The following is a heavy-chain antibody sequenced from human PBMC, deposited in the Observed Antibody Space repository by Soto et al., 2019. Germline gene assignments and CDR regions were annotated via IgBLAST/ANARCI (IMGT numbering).Heavy chain of an antibody. J-gene: IGHJ5*02. V-gene: IGHV4-34*01. CDR2: INHSGST. Sequence: SETLSLTCAVYGGSFSGYYWGWIRQPPGKGLEWIGEINHSGSTNYNPSLKSRVTISVDTSKNQFSLKLSSVTAADTAVYYCARASTGYSSSWYGWFDPWGQGTLVTVS. CDR1: GGSFSGYY. D-gene: IGHD6-13*01. CDR3: ARASTGYSSSWYGWFDP.